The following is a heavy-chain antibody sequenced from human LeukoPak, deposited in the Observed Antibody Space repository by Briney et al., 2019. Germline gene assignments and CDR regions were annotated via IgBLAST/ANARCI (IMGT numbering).Heavy chain of an antibody. J-gene: IGHJ4*02. CDR1: GFTFTSSA. D-gene: IGHD2-15*01. V-gene: IGHV1-58*01. Sequence: ASVKVSCKASGFTFTSSAVQWVRQARGQRLEWIGWIVVGSGNTNYAQKFQERVTITRDMSTSTAYMELSSLRSEDTAVYYCARDTGYCSGGSCYPNYFDYWGPGTLVTVSS. CDR3: ARDTGYCSGGSCYPNYFDY. CDR2: IVVGSGNT.